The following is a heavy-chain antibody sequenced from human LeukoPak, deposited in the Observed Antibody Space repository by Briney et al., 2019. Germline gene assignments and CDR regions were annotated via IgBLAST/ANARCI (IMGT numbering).Heavy chain of an antibody. V-gene: IGHV3-23*01. CDR2: ITATGSRT. CDR1: GLTFGSYT. J-gene: IGHJ4*02. CDR3: ATSMGGGNIDY. D-gene: IGHD3-16*01. Sequence: GGSLRLSCTASGLTFGSYTMSWVRQAPGKGLEWVSGITATGSRTYYADSVKGRFTISRDSSKNTLYLQLNSLRADDTAVYYCATSMGGGNIDYWGQGALVTVSS.